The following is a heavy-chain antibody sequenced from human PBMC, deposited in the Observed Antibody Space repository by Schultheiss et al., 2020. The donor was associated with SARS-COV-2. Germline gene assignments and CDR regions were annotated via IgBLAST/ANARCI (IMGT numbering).Heavy chain of an antibody. Sequence: SETLSLTCAVYGGSFSGYYWSWIRQPPGKGLEWIGEINHSGSTNYNPSLKSRVTISVDTSKNQFSLKLSSVTAADTAVYYCARGSRTVVVVAATDFDYWGQGTLVTVSS. CDR1: GGSFSGYY. D-gene: IGHD2-15*01. CDR2: INHSGST. CDR3: ARGSRTVVVVAATDFDY. V-gene: IGHV4-34*01. J-gene: IGHJ4*02.